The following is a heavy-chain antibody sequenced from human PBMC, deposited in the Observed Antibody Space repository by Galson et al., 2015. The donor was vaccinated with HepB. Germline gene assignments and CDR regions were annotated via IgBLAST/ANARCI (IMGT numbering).Heavy chain of an antibody. CDR3: ARDGRAAVRGVSRRFDY. Sequence: SLRLSCAASGFTFSSYEMNWVRQAPGKGLEWLSYISSSGDATQYADSVQGRFTISRDNAKNSLYLQMNSLRAEDTAVYYCARDGRAAVRGVSRRFDYWGQGILDTVSS. V-gene: IGHV3-48*03. CDR1: GFTFSSYE. D-gene: IGHD3-10*01. J-gene: IGHJ4*02. CDR2: ISSSGDAT.